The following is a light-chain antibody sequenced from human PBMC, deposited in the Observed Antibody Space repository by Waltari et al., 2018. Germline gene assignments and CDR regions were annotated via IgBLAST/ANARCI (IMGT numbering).Light chain of an antibody. J-gene: IGKJ3*01. Sequence: DIVMTQSPDSLAVSLGERATINCRSSQSVLYSANSKNYLAWYQQKPGQTPKLLVYWASNRESGVPDRFSGSGSGTDFTLTISSLQAEDVAVYSCHQYYTSPFTFGPGTKVDIK. V-gene: IGKV4-1*01. CDR2: WAS. CDR1: QSVLYSANSKNY. CDR3: HQYYTSPFT.